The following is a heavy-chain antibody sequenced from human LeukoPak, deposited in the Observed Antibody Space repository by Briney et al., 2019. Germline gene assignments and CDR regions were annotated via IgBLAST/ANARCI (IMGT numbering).Heavy chain of an antibody. V-gene: IGHV3-73*01. J-gene: IGHJ4*02. D-gene: IGHD6-19*01. CDR2: IRSKANSYAT. CDR1: GFTFSGSA. Sequence: GGSLKLSCAASGFTFSGSAMHWVRQASGKGLEWVGRIRSKANSYATAYAASVKGRFTISRDDSKNTAYLQMSSLKTEDTAVYYCTRLGVAVAGADYFDYWGQGTLVTVSS. CDR3: TRLGVAVAGADYFDY.